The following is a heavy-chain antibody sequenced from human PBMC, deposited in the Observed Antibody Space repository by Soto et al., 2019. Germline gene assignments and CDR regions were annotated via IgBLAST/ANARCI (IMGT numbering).Heavy chain of an antibody. D-gene: IGHD4-17*01. CDR3: AKDRVDYGYYRGLYY. J-gene: IGHJ4*02. CDR1: GFTFSSYA. V-gene: IGHV3-23*01. CDR2: ISGSGTNR. Sequence: EVQLLESGGGLVQPGGSLRLSCAASGFTFSSYAMTWVRQAPGKGLEWVSAISGSGTNRYYADSVKGRFTISRDNSKNPLYLQMDRLRAEEPAVYYFAKDRVDYGYYRGLYYWGQGTLVTVSS.